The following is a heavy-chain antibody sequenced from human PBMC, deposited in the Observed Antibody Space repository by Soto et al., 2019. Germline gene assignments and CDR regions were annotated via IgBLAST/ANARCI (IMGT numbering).Heavy chain of an antibody. V-gene: IGHV1-69*13. J-gene: IGHJ6*02. D-gene: IGHD2-2*01. CDR3: ARGRQGAGIVVVPAPTHLYYYGMDV. CDR2: IIPIFGTA. Sequence: SLKVSCKASGGTFSSYASSWVRQAPGQGLEWMGGIIPIFGTANYAQTFQGRVTITADESTSTAYMELSSLRSEDTAVYYCARGRQGAGIVVVPAPTHLYYYGMDVWGQGTTVTVSS. CDR1: GGTFSSYA.